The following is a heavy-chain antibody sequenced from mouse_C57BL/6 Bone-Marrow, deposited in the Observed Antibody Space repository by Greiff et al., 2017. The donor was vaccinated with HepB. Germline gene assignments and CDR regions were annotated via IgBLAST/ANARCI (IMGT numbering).Heavy chain of an antibody. CDR1: GFNIKDDY. CDR2: IDPENGDT. CDR3: TVITTVVGAY. D-gene: IGHD1-1*01. Sequence: EVQGVESGAELVRPGASVKLSCTASGFNIKDDYMHWVKQRPEQGLEWIGWIDPENGDTEYASKFQGKATITADTSSNTAYLQLSSLTSEDTAVYYCTVITTVVGAYWGQGTLVTVSA. V-gene: IGHV14-4*01. J-gene: IGHJ3*01.